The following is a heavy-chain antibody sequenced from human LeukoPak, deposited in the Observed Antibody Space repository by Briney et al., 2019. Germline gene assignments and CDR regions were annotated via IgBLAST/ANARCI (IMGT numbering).Heavy chain of an antibody. D-gene: IGHD3-10*01. CDR1: GFTFSSYA. CDR3: AKDSLLWFGELSPDY. Sequence: GGSLRLSCAASGFTFSSYAMSWVRQAPGKGLEWVSAISGSGGSTYYADSVKGRFTISRDNSKNTLYLQMNSLRAEDTAVYYCAKDSLLWFGELSPDYWGQEPWSPSPQ. CDR2: ISGSGGST. J-gene: IGHJ4*01. V-gene: IGHV3-23*01.